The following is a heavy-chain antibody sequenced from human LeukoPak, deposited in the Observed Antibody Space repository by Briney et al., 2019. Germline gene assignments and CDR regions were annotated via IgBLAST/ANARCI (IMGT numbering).Heavy chain of an antibody. Sequence: GGSLRLSCAASGFTFSSYWMSWVRQAPGKGLQWVANKKQDGSEKYYVDSVKGRFTISRDNAKSSLYLQMNSLRAEDTAVYYCARDSAWRIPFDYWGQGTLVTVSS. CDR3: ARDSAWRIPFDY. V-gene: IGHV3-7*01. CDR1: GFTFSSYW. CDR2: KKQDGSEK. D-gene: IGHD2-15*01. J-gene: IGHJ4*02.